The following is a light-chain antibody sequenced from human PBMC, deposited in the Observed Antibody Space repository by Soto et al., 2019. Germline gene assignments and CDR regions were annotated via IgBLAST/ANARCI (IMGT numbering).Light chain of an antibody. V-gene: IGLV2-8*01. Sequence: QSALTQPPSASGSPGQSVAISCTGTSSDVGGYEFVSWYQQYPGKAPKLIIWEVSKRPSGVPDRFSGSKSGNTASLTVSGLQAEDEADYYCSSYAGNNIYVFGTGTKVTVL. J-gene: IGLJ1*01. CDR2: EVS. CDR3: SSYAGNNIYV. CDR1: SSDVGGYEF.